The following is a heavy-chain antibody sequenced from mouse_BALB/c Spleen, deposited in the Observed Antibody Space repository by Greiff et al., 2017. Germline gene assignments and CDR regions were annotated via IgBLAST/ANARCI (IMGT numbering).Heavy chain of an antibody. D-gene: IGHD2-14*01. Sequence: QVQLKESGPEVVRPGVSVKISCKGSGYTFTDYAMHWVKQSHAKSLEWIGVISTYNGNTNYNQKFKGKATMTVDKSSSTAYMELARLTSEDSAIYYCARSYHYRYDEGSWFAYWGQGTLVTVSA. CDR2: ISTYNGNT. CDR1: GYTFTDYA. V-gene: IGHV1-67*01. J-gene: IGHJ3*01. CDR3: ARSYHYRYDEGSWFAY.